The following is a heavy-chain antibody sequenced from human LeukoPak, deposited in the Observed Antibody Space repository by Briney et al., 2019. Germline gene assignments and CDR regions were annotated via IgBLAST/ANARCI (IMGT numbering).Heavy chain of an antibody. CDR3: AREWGRIAVAGGPGY. V-gene: IGHV3-33*01. J-gene: IGHJ4*02. CDR2: IWYDGQTK. Sequence: SGESLRLSCEASGFIFSNYGMHWVRQAPGKGLEWLALIWYDGQTKFYADSVKGRFTISRDNSGNTLFLHMTSLRVEDTAVYYCAREWGRIAVAGGPGYWGQGALVTVSS. D-gene: IGHD6-19*01. CDR1: GFIFSNYG.